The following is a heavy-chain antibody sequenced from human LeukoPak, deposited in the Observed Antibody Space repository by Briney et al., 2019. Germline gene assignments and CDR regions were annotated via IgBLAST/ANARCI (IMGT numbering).Heavy chain of an antibody. Sequence: PGGSLRLSCAASGFTFSKYWMLWVRQAPGKGLESVSRINTDGTVTTYAESVKGRFTVSRDNADNTMFLQMNSVRDEDTAVYYCATKQWLAPPPDSWGQGTPVTVSS. CDR3: ATKQWLAPPPDS. CDR2: INTDGTVT. V-gene: IGHV3-74*01. J-gene: IGHJ4*02. D-gene: IGHD6-19*01. CDR1: GFTFSKYW.